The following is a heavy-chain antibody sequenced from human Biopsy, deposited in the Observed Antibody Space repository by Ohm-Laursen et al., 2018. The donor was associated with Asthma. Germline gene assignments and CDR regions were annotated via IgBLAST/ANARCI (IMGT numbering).Heavy chain of an antibody. Sequence: SVKVSCKISGYSLTDLSVHWVRQAPGQGLEWMGGHDHEEGGTVNARRFQGRVTMTEDTSTDTAYMELSSLSSDDTAVYYCASDFPKDYVRYNSQFWGQGTLVTVSS. V-gene: IGHV1-24*01. J-gene: IGHJ4*02. D-gene: IGHD1-1*01. CDR3: ASDFPKDYVRYNSQF. CDR1: GYSLTDLS. CDR2: HDHEEGGT.